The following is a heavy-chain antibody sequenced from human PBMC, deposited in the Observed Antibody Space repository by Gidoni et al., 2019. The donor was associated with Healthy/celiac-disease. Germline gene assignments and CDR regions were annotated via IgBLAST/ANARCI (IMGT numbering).Heavy chain of an antibody. CDR3: ANPFVGTLWFGELLQPVDV. CDR2: ISGSGGST. Sequence: EVQLLESGGGLVQPGGSLRLSCAASGFTFSSYALSWVRQAPGKGLEWVSAISGSGGSTSYADAVKGRFTISRDNSKNTLYLLMNSLRAEDTAVYYCANPFVGTLWFGELLQPVDVWGQGTTVTVSS. J-gene: IGHJ6*02. V-gene: IGHV3-23*01. D-gene: IGHD3-10*01. CDR1: GFTFSSYA.